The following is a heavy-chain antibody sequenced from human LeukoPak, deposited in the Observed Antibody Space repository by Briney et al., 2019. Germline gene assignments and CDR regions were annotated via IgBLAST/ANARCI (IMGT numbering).Heavy chain of an antibody. CDR1: GGSISSYY. CDR2: IYYSGST. CDR3: ARDRAAYGTEAWSDP. Sequence: PSETLSLTCAVSGGSISSYYGSWIRQPPGKGLERIGYIYYSGSTNYNPSLKSRVTISVDTSKNQFSLKLSSVTAADTAVYYCARDRAAYGTEAWSDPWGQGTLVTVSS. V-gene: IGHV4-59*01. D-gene: IGHD3-10*01. J-gene: IGHJ5*02.